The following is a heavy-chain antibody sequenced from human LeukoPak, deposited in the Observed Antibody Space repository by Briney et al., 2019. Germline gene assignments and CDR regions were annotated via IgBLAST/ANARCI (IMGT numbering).Heavy chain of an antibody. J-gene: IGHJ4*02. Sequence: SGGSLRLSCAAPGFTFSTYSMNWVRQAPGKGLEWVSYITGSSSAIYYADSVKGRFTISRDNAKNSLYLQMNSLRAEDTAVYYCARGGGAPDYWGQGTLVTVSS. D-gene: IGHD3-16*01. V-gene: IGHV3-48*01. CDR3: ARGGGAPDY. CDR1: GFTFSTYS. CDR2: ITGSSSAI.